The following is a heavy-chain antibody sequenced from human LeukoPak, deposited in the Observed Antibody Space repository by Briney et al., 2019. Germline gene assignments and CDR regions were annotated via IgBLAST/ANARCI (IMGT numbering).Heavy chain of an antibody. Sequence: ASVKVSCTASGYTFSDYYMHRVRQAPGLGLEWMGWINPNSGDTHYARKFQGRVTLTRNTSISTAYMELSRLTSDDTAVYYCAKVGAGTCCHFEYWGQGTLVTVSS. V-gene: IGHV1-2*02. J-gene: IGHJ4*02. CDR3: AKVGAGTCCHFEY. CDR1: GYTFSDYY. CDR2: INPNSGDT. D-gene: IGHD2-15*01.